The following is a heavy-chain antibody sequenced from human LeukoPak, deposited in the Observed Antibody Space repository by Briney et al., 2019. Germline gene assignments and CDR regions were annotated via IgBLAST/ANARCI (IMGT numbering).Heavy chain of an antibody. D-gene: IGHD4-17*01. CDR1: GGSISSYY. V-gene: IGHV4-59*01. Sequence: PSETLSLTCTVSGGSISSYYWSWIRQPPGKGLEWIGYIYYSGSTNYNPSLKSRVTISVDTSKNQSSLKLSSVTAADTAVYYCARGTVTYWYFDLWGRGTLVTVSS. J-gene: IGHJ2*01. CDR2: IYYSGST. CDR3: ARGTVTYWYFDL.